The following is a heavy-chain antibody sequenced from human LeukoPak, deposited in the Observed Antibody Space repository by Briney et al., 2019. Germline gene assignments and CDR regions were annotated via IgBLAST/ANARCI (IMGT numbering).Heavy chain of an antibody. CDR2: IDPSDSYT. J-gene: IGHJ6*02. D-gene: IGHD6-13*01. CDR1: GYRFTSYW. Sequence: GESLKISCKGSGYRFTSYWISWVRQTPGKGLEWMGRIDPSDSYTNYSPSFQGHVTISADKSITTAYLQWSSLKASDTAMYYCARQGAAPGYSYHYGMDVWGQGTTVAVSS. V-gene: IGHV5-10-1*01. CDR3: ARQGAAPGYSYHYGMDV.